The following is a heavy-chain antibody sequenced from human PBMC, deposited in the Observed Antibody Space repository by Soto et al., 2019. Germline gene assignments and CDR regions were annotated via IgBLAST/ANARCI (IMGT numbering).Heavy chain of an antibody. Sequence: QVQLVESGGGVVQPGRSLRLSCAASGFTFSRYGMHWVRQAPGKGLEWVADISYDGSNKYYADSVKGRFTISRDNSKNTLYLQMNCLRAEDTAVYYCAKLVWFGESVDYGGEGTLVTVSS. V-gene: IGHV3-30*18. D-gene: IGHD3-10*01. J-gene: IGHJ4*02. CDR2: ISYDGSNK. CDR3: AKLVWFGESVDY. CDR1: GFTFSRYG.